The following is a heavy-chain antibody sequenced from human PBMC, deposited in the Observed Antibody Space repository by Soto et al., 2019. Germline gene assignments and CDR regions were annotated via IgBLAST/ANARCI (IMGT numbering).Heavy chain of an antibody. CDR3: ARYDHVQNYFDL. CDR2: ISPYNGKA. J-gene: IGHJ4*02. V-gene: IGHV1-18*01. CDR1: GYSFTDYG. D-gene: IGHD3-16*01. Sequence: ASVKVSCKVSGYSFTDYGFSWVRRAPGQGLEWLGWISPYNGKAFYVKNFQDRLTMTTDTSKNQFTLKVTSVSAADTAVYYCARYDHVQNYFDLWGQGTLVTVSS.